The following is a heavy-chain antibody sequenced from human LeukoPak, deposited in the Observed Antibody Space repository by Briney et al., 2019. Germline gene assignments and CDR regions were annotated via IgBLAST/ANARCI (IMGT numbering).Heavy chain of an antibody. Sequence: SETLSLTCTVSGASVSSGGSYWTWIRQPPGKGLEWIGYIYYSGSTHYNPSLKSRVTLSVDRSKNQFSLKLTSVAAADTAVYYCANRGSIADWYFDLWGRGTLVTVSS. J-gene: IGHJ2*01. V-gene: IGHV4-61*08. CDR3: ANRGSIADWYFDL. CDR2: IYYSGST. D-gene: IGHD6-6*01. CDR1: GASVSSGGSY.